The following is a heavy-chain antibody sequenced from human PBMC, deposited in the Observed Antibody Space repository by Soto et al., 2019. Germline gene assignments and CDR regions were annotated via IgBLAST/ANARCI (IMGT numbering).Heavy chain of an antibody. CDR3: VRGIECSSSPSSGFWGGAFAL. J-gene: IGHJ3*01. CDR2: TPYDGGNK. D-gene: IGHD2-2*01. CDR1: GFTFRDHA. V-gene: IGHV3-30-3*01. Sequence: QVQLVESGGAVAQPGTSLRLSCVASGFTFRDHALHWVRQAPGKRPEWVAVTPYDGGNKFYSDSVKGRFTISRDNPKNSLYLQIVNLRADDTALYYCVRGIECSSSPSSGFWGGAFALWGQGTMVIVSS.